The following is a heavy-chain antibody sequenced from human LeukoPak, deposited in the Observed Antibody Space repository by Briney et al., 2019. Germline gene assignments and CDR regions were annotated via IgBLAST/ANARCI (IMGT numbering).Heavy chain of an antibody. CDR3: AASPSFWSDYAY. D-gene: IGHD3-3*01. CDR1: GFTFSNYA. CDR2: ISTSGGST. Sequence: PGGSLRLSCAASGFTFSNYAMSWVRQAPGKGLEWVSTISTSGGSTYYADSVKGRFTISRDNSKNTLYLQMNSLSAEDTAVYYCAASPSFWSDYAYWGQGTLVTVSS. J-gene: IGHJ4*02. V-gene: IGHV3-23*01.